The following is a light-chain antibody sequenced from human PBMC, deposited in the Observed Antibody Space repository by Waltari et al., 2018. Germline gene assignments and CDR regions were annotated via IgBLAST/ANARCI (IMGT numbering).Light chain of an antibody. Sequence: EIMLTQSPATLFMSPGERATLSCRASQTVRTYLAWYQQKPGQAPRLLIFDASSRATGIPAKFSGSGSGTDFTLTVSNLEPEDFAVYYCQQRANWPYTFGQGTRVEI. CDR3: QQRANWPYT. V-gene: IGKV3-11*01. CDR1: QTVRTY. J-gene: IGKJ2*01. CDR2: DAS.